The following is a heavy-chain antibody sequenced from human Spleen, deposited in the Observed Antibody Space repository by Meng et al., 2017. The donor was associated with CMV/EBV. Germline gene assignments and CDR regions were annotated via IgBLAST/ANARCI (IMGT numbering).Heavy chain of an antibody. Sequence: YVMSWVRQAAGKGLEWVSAISGSGGSTYDADSVKGRFTISRDNSKNTLYLQMNSLRAEDTAVYYCARTDGITIFGVVTKPYWYFDLWGRGTLVTVSS. D-gene: IGHD3-3*01. CDR1: YV. CDR2: ISGSGGST. CDR3: ARTDGITIFGVVTKPYWYFDL. J-gene: IGHJ2*01. V-gene: IGHV3-23*01.